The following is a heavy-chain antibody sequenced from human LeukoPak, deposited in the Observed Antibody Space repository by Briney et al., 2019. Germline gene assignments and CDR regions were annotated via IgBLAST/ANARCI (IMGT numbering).Heavy chain of an antibody. CDR3: ARGRGDYGGNTGFDY. CDR2: IIPIFGTA. J-gene: IGHJ4*02. Sequence: SVKVSCKASGGTFSSYAISWVRQAPGQGLEWMGGIIPIFGTANYAQKFQGRVTITTDESTSKAYMELRSLRSEDRAVYYCARGRGDYGGNTGFDYWGRGTLVTVSS. V-gene: IGHV1-69*05. D-gene: IGHD4-23*01. CDR1: GGTFSSYA.